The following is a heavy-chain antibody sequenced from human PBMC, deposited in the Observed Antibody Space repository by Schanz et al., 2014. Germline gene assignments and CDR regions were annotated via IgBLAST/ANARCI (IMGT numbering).Heavy chain of an antibody. D-gene: IGHD3-10*01. CDR3: ARIGGSVFDY. J-gene: IGHJ4*02. CDR2: ISSGGGST. CDR1: GFSFTTYA. Sequence: EVQLLESGGGLVQPGGSLTLSCASSGFSFTTYAMSWVRQAPGKGLEWVSSISSGGGSTYYADSVKGRFTISRDNSKNSLYLQMNSLRAEDTAVYYCARIGGSVFDYWAQGTLVTVSS. V-gene: IGHV3-23*01.